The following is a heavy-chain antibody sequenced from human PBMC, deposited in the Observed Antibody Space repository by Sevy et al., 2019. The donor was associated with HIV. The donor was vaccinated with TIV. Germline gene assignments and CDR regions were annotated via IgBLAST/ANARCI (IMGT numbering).Heavy chain of an antibody. Sequence: GGSLRLSCTASGFTFGDYAMSWFRQAPGNGLEWVGFIRSKAYGGTTEYAASVKGRFTISRDDSKSIAYLQMNSLKTEDTAVYYCTRDSSGWYGARYYYYGMDVSGQGTPVTVSS. J-gene: IGHJ6*02. CDR2: IRSKAYGGTT. CDR1: GFTFGDYA. D-gene: IGHD6-19*01. CDR3: TRDSSGWYGARYYYYGMDV. V-gene: IGHV3-49*03.